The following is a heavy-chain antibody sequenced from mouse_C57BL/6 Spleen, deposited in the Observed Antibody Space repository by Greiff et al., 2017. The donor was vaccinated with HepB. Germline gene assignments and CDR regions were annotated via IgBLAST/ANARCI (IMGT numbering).Heavy chain of an antibody. J-gene: IGHJ1*03. CDR2: ISSGSSNI. CDR3: ASPLYYGSSYGYFDV. V-gene: IGHV5-17*01. D-gene: IGHD1-1*01. Sequence: EVQLVESGGGLVKPGGSLKLSCAASGFTFSDYGMHWVRQAPEKGLEWVAYISSGSSNIYYADTVKGRFTISRDNAKNTLFLQMTSLRSEDTAMYYCASPLYYGSSYGYFDVWGTGTTVTVSS. CDR1: GFTFSDYG.